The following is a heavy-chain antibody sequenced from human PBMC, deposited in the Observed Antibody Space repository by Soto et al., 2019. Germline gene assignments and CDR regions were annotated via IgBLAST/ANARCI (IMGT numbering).Heavy chain of an antibody. CDR3: ARFASGKSAST. CDR1: GFTFSDYW. D-gene: IGHD5-12*01. J-gene: IGHJ5*02. V-gene: IGHV3-7*05. Sequence: EVQVVESGGGLVQPGGSLRLSCTGSGFTFSDYWMSWARQAPGKGLKWVANIKYDGSEEYYVDSVRGRFTISRDNAMNSLHLQMNSLRADDTAVYYCARFASGKSASTWGQGTLVTVSS. CDR2: IKYDGSEE.